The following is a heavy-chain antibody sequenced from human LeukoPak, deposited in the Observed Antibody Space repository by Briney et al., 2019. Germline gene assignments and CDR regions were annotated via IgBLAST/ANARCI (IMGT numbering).Heavy chain of an antibody. CDR2: IYHTGRT. CDR3: ARDKDDYVWGTYRW. CDR1: GYSISRGYY. D-gene: IGHD3-16*02. J-gene: IGHJ4*02. V-gene: IGHV4-38-2*01. Sequence: SETLSLTCVVSGYSISRGYYWGWVRQAPGKGLEWIGRIYHTGRTDYNPSLKSRLTISVDMSKNPFSLTLRSVTAADTAVYYCARDKDDYVWGTYRWWGQGMLVTVSS.